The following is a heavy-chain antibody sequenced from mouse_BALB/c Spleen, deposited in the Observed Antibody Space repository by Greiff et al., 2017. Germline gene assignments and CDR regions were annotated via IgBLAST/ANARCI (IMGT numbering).Heavy chain of an antibody. Sequence: LQQPGSELVRPGASVKLSCTASGFTFNSYWMHWVKQRPGQGLEWIGNIYPGSGSTNYDEKFKSKATLTVDTSSSTAYMQLSSLTSEDSAVYDCTRSHYYYGSSSRFDYWGQGTTLTVSS. V-gene: IGHV1S22*01. CDR3: TRSHYYYGSSSRFDY. D-gene: IGHD1-1*01. J-gene: IGHJ2*01. CDR2: IYPGSGST. CDR1: GFTFNSYW.